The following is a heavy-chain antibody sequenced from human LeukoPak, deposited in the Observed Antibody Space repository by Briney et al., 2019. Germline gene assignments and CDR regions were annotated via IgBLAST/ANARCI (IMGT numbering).Heavy chain of an antibody. CDR2: IYHSGST. D-gene: IGHD6-13*01. CDR3: ARSPGGQQLAYY. Sequence: SETLSLTCTVSGYSISSGYYWGWIRQPPGKGLEWIGSIYHSGSTYYNPSLKSRVTISVDTSKNQFSLKLRSVTAADTAVYYCARSPGGQQLAYYWGQGTLVTVSS. CDR1: GYSISSGYY. J-gene: IGHJ4*02. V-gene: IGHV4-38-2*02.